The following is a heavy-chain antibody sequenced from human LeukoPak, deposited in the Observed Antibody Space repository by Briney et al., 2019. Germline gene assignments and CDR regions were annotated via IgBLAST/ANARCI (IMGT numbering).Heavy chain of an antibody. Sequence: SETLSLTCTVSGGPISSGDYYWSWIRQPPGKGLEWIGYIYYSGSTYYNPSLKSRVTISVDTSKNQFSLKLSSVTAADTAVYYCASLDSNFWFDPWGQGTLVTVSS. CDR2: IYYSGST. CDR1: GGPISSGDYY. V-gene: IGHV4-30-4*01. J-gene: IGHJ5*02. CDR3: ASLDSNFWFDP. D-gene: IGHD3-22*01.